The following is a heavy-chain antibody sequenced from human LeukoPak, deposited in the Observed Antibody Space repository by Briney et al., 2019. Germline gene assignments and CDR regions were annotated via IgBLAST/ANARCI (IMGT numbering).Heavy chain of an antibody. CDR2: ISSSSSTI. CDR3: ARARFGWNDVLGIDY. D-gene: IGHD1-1*01. CDR1: GFTFSSYS. Sequence: GGSLRLSCAASGFTFSSYSMNWVRQAPGKGLEWVSYISSSSSTIYYADSVKGRFTISRDNAKNTLFLQMNSLRAEDTAVYYCARARFGWNDVLGIDYWGQGTLVTVSS. J-gene: IGHJ4*02. V-gene: IGHV3-48*04.